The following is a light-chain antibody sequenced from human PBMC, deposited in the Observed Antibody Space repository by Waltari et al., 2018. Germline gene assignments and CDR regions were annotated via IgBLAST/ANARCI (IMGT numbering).Light chain of an antibody. J-gene: IGKJ1*01. V-gene: IGKV1-39*01. CDR2: ATS. Sequence: DIQMTQSPSSLSASVGDRVTVTCRASQTIGRSLNWYQQRPGKAPKLLIIATSNLQDGVPSRFSGSVSGTDFTLTISSLQSEDFATYYCQQSYGTPWAFGQGTKVEVK. CDR1: QTIGRS. CDR3: QQSYGTPWA.